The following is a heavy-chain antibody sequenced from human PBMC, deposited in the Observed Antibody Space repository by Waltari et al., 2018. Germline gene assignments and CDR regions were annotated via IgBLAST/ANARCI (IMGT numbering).Heavy chain of an antibody. Sequence: EVQLMQSGAELKEPGESLRISCEISGYTFTDYWITWVRQTPGRGLEWMGRIDPSDSYTTYRPSFEGRVTISVDKSKSAAYLQWGSLKASDTGIYFCARQSGNSPADHWGQGTLVTVSA. V-gene: IGHV5-10-1*03. D-gene: IGHD5-12*01. CDR1: GYTFTDYW. CDR3: ARQSGNSPADH. CDR2: IDPSDSYT. J-gene: IGHJ4*02.